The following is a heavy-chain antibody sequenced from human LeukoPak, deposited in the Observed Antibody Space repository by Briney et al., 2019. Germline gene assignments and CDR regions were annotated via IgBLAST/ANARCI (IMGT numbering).Heavy chain of an antibody. V-gene: IGHV4-34*01. D-gene: IGHD3-10*01. CDR2: INHSGST. CDR3: AKSNGYGLVDI. Sequence: SETLSLTCAFYGGSFSGYYWSWIRQPPGKGLEWIGEINHSGSTNYNPSLKSRVTISLDTSRNQFSLKLNSVTAADTAVYYCAKSNGYGLVDIWGQGTMVTVSS. J-gene: IGHJ3*02. CDR1: GGSFSGYY.